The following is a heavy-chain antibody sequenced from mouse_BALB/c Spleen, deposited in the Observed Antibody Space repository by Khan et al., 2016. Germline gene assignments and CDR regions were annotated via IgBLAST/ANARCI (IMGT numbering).Heavy chain of an antibody. V-gene: IGHV14-3*02. Sequence: VQLQQSGADLVKPGASVRLSCTASGFNIKDTYIHWVKQRPEQGLEWIGRIDPANGNSKYDPKFQGKATITADTSYNTAYLQLNSLTSEDTAVYYGASDGYFNYWGQGSTLTVSS. CDR1: GFNIKDTY. D-gene: IGHD2-3*01. CDR2: IDPANGNS. J-gene: IGHJ2*01. CDR3: ASDGYFNY.